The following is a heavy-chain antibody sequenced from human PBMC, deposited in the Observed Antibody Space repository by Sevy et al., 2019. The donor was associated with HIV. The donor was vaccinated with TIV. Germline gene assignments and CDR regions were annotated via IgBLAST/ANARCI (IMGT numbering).Heavy chain of an antibody. CDR1: GFTFSDYY. Sequence: GGSLRLSCAASGFTFSDYYMTWIRQAPGKGLKCISYITSSGTTIYYADSVKGRFTISRDNAENSLYLQMSTLRVEDTAVYYCARVARGTYDAFDIWGQGTMVTVSS. CDR3: ARVARGTYDAFDI. V-gene: IGHV3-11*01. J-gene: IGHJ3*02. CDR2: ITSSGTTI.